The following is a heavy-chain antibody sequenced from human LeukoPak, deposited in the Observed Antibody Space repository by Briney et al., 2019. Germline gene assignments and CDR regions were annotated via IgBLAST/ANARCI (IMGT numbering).Heavy chain of an antibody. CDR2: IYTSGST. CDR1: GGSISSGSYY. J-gene: IGHJ4*02. V-gene: IGHV4-61*02. CDR3: ARDLYYDSSGYYYSFDY. Sequence: SETLSLTCTVSGGSISSGSYYWSWIRQPAGKGLEWIGRIYTSGSTNYNPSLKSRVTISVDTSKNQFSLKLSSVTAADTAVYYCARDLYYDSSGYYYSFDYWGQGTLVTVSS. D-gene: IGHD3-22*01.